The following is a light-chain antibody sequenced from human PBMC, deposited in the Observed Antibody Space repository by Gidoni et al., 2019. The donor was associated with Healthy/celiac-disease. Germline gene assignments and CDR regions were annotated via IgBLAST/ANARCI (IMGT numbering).Light chain of an antibody. CDR3: QKYNSYPWT. Sequence: DIQMTQSPSTLSASVGDSVTITCRASQSISSCFAWYQQKPGKAPKLLIYKASSLESGVPSRFSGSGSGTEFTLTISSLQPDDFATYYCQKYNSYPWTFXXXTKVEIK. CDR2: KAS. J-gene: IGKJ1*01. CDR1: QSISSC. V-gene: IGKV1-5*03.